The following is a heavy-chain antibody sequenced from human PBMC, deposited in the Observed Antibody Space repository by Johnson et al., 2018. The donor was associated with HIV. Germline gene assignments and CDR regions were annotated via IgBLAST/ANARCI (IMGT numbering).Heavy chain of an antibody. CDR3: ARGPGDNWDAFDI. CDR1: GFTFNDYW. J-gene: IGHJ3*02. V-gene: IGHV3-74*02. CDR2: INSDGSTT. Sequence: EVQLVESGGGLVQPGGSLRLSCAASGFTFNDYWMHWVRQPPGKGLVWVSRINSDGSTTNYADSVKGRFTISRDNAKNTLYLQMNSLRAEDTAVYYCARGPGDNWDAFDIWGQGTMVTVSS. D-gene: IGHD1-1*01.